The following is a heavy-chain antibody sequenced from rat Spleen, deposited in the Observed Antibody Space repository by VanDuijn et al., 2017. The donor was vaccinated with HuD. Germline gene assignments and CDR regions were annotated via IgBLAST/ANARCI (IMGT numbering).Heavy chain of an antibody. Sequence: QVQLKESGPGLVQPSQTLSLTCTVSGFSLTSYHVHWVRQPPGKGLEWMGVMWSDGDTSYNSALKSRLSISRDTSKSQVFLKMSSLQTEDTATYYCARDREYYEDWFAYWGQGTLVTVSS. CDR1: GFSLTSYH. J-gene: IGHJ3*01. CDR3: ARDREYYEDWFAY. D-gene: IGHD1-6*01. CDR2: MWSDGDT. V-gene: IGHV2-32*01.